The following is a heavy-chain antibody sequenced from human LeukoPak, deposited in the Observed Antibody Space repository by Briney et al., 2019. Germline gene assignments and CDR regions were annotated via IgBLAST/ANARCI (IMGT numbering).Heavy chain of an antibody. D-gene: IGHD2-21*02. CDR1: GFTFSDYA. CDR3: ATVPCGGACLDYFVY. CDR2: ITGSGGGT. V-gene: IGHV3-23*01. Sequence: GGSLRLSCAASGFTFSDYAMSWIRQAPGKGLEWVSTITGSGGGTYYADSVKGRFTISRDNSKNTLYLQMNSLRAEDTAVYYCATVPCGGACLDYFVYWGQGTLVTVSS. J-gene: IGHJ4*02.